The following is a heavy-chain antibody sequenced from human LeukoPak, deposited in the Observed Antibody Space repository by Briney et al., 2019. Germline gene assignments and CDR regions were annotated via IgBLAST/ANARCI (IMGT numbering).Heavy chain of an antibody. CDR1: GYTFTSYG. J-gene: IGHJ6*03. D-gene: IGHD1-26*01. CDR2: ISAYNGNT. Sequence: ASVKVSCKASGYTFTSYGISWVRQAPGQGLEWMGWISAYNGNTNYAQKLQGRVTMTTDTSTSTAYMELRSLRSDDTAVYYCARGVVGATTGGNYYYYYYYMDVWGKGTTVTVSS. CDR3: ARGVVGATTGGNYYYYYYYMDV. V-gene: IGHV1-18*01.